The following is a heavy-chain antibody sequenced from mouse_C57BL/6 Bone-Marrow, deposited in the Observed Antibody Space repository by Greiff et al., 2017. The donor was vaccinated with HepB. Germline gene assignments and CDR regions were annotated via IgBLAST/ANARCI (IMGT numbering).Heavy chain of an antibody. CDR2: IDTEDGET. CDR3: ASSNPAWFAY. D-gene: IGHD2-5*01. J-gene: IGHJ3*01. CDR1: GFNIKDYY. V-gene: IGHV14-2*01. Sequence: VQLKESGAELVKPGASVKLSCTASGFNIKDYYMHWVKQRTEQGLEWIGRIDTEDGETKYDPKFQGKATFTADTSSNTAYLQLSSLTSVDTAVYYCASSNPAWFAYWGQGTLVTVSA.